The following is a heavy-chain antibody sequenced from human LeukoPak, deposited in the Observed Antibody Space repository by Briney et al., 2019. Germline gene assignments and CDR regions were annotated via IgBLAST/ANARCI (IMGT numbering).Heavy chain of an antibody. CDR3: ARDEDCGGDCYEPDSFDY. Sequence: PGRSLRLSCAASGFTFSSYAMHWVRQAPGKGLEWVAVISYDGSNKYYADSVKGRFTISRDNSKNTLYLQMNSLRAEDTAVYYCARDEDCGGDCYEPDSFDYWGQGTLVTVSS. D-gene: IGHD2-21*02. J-gene: IGHJ4*02. V-gene: IGHV3-30-3*01. CDR2: ISYDGSNK. CDR1: GFTFSSYA.